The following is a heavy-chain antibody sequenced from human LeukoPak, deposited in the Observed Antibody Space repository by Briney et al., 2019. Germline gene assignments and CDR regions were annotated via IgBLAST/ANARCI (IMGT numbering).Heavy chain of an antibody. J-gene: IGHJ4*02. V-gene: IGHV3-30*18. CDR1: GFTFSSYG. CDR2: MSYDGSNK. D-gene: IGHD2-2*01. CDR3: AKDDLGYCSSTSCYAVDY. Sequence: GGSLRLSCAASGFTFSSYGMHWVRQAPGKGLGWVAVMSYDGSNKYYADSVKGRFSISRDNSKNMLYLQMNSLRAEDTAVYYCAKDDLGYCSSTSCYAVDYWGQGTLVTVSS.